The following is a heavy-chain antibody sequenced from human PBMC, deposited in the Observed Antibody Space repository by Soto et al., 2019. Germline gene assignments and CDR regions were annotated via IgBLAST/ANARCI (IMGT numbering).Heavy chain of an antibody. CDR1: GFTFSSYA. CDR2: ISGSDDST. CDR3: AKRSSSSTFDY. Sequence: GGSLRLSCAASGFTFSSYAMSWVRQAPGKGLEWVSVISGSDDSTYYADSVRGRFTISRDNSKNTLYLQMNSLRAEDTAVYYCAKRSSSSTFDYWGQGTLVTVSS. J-gene: IGHJ4*02. V-gene: IGHV3-23*01. D-gene: IGHD6-6*01.